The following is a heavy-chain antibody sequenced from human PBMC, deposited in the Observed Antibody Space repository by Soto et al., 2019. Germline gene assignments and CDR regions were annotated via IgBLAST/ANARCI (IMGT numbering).Heavy chain of an antibody. CDR1: GFTFSSYA. CDR2: ISGSGGST. J-gene: IGHJ4*02. D-gene: IGHD6-13*01. Sequence: PWGSLRLSCAASGFTFSSYAMNWVRQTPGKGLEWVSAISGSGGSTYYADSVKGRFTISRDNSKNTLYLQMNSLRAEDTAIYYCAKDGASSDSSSWYYWGQGTLVTVSS. CDR3: AKDGASSDSSSWYY. V-gene: IGHV3-23*01.